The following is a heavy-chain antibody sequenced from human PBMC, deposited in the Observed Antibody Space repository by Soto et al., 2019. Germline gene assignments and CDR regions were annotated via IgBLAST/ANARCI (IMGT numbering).Heavy chain of an antibody. V-gene: IGHV1-3*01. CDR1: CYTFTSYA. D-gene: IGHD2-2*01. J-gene: IGHJ5*02. CDR2: INAGNGNT. CDR3: ARDSRDCSSTSCYPLNWFDP. Sequence: ASVKVSCKASCYTFTSYAMHWVRQAPGQRLEWMGWINAGNGNTKYSQKFQGRVTITRDTSASTAYMELSSLRSEDTAVYYCARDSRDCSSTSCYPLNWFDPWGQGTLVTVSS.